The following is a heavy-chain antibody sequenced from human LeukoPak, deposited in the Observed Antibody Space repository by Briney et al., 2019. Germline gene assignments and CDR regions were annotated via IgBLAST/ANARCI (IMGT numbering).Heavy chain of an antibody. V-gene: IGHV4-4*02. CDR2: IYHSGST. Sequence: PSETLSLTCAVSGGSISSSNWWSWVRQPPGKGLEWIGEIYHSGSTNYNPSLKSRVTISVDKSKNQFSLKLSSVTAADTAVYYCARVRRTYYYYMDVWGKGTTVTVSS. J-gene: IGHJ6*03. CDR3: ARVRRTYYYYMDV. CDR1: GGSISSSNW.